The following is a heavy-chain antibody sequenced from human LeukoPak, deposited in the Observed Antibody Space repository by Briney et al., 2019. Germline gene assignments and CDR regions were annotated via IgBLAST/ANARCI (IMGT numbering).Heavy chain of an antibody. J-gene: IGHJ4*02. CDR1: GGSISSGGYY. CDR3: ARYVVYGSGKYYFDY. Sequence: PSQTLSLTCTVSGGSISSGGYYWSWIRQHPGKGLEWIGYIYYSGSTYYNPSLKSRVTISVDTSKNQFSLKLSSVTAADTAVYYCARYVVYGSGKYYFDYWGQGTLVTVSS. D-gene: IGHD3-10*01. CDR2: IYYSGST. V-gene: IGHV4-31*03.